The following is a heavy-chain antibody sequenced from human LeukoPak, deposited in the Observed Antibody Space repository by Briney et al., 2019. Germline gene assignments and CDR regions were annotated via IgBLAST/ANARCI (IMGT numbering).Heavy chain of an antibody. Sequence: PGGSLRLSCAASGFTFSDYIMNWVRQAPGKGLEWVSFIGTSSNSIYYADSVKGRFTISRDNAKNSLYLQMNSLRVEDTATYYCARGPLGRYNSAWFGPWGRGTLVTVSS. D-gene: IGHD5-24*01. V-gene: IGHV3-21*06. CDR2: IGTSSNSI. CDR1: GFTFSDYI. J-gene: IGHJ5*02. CDR3: ARGPLGRYNSAWFGP.